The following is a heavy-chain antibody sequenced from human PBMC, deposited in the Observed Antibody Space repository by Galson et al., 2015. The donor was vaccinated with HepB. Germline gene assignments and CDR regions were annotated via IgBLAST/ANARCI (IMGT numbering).Heavy chain of an antibody. D-gene: IGHD3-10*01. CDR1: GFTFNTYA. V-gene: IGHV3-30*04. CDR2: ISYDGRNN. CDR3: AGGGDYGSGNYRFRCFPY. Sequence: SLRLSCAASGFTFNTYAMHWVRQAPGKGLEWVAGISYDGRNNYYADSVKGRLTISRDNSKNTLYLQMNSLRTEDTAVCYCAGGGDYGSGNYRFRCFPYWGQGTLVTVSS. J-gene: IGHJ4*02.